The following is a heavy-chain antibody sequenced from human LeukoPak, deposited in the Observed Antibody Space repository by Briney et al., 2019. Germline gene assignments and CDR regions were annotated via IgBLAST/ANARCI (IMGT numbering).Heavy chain of an antibody. Sequence: SETLSLTCTVSGGSISRYYWSWIRQPAGKGLEWIGRIYSSGSTTYNPSLKSRVTMSIDTSKNQFSLKLSFVTAADTAVYYCARDSGTTGEVKFDPWGQGALVTVSS. D-gene: IGHD3-10*01. CDR2: IYSSGST. CDR3: ARDSGTTGEVKFDP. J-gene: IGHJ5*02. V-gene: IGHV4-4*07. CDR1: GGSISRYY.